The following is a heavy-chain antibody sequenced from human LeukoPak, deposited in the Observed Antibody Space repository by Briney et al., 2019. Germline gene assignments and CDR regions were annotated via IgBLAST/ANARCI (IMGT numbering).Heavy chain of an antibody. CDR1: GFTFSSYG. CDR2: IRYDGSNK. J-gene: IGHJ4*02. D-gene: IGHD3-22*01. Sequence: GGSLRLSCAASGFTFSSYGMHWVRQAPGKGLEWVAFIRYDGSNKHYADSVKGRFTISRDNSKNTLYLQMNSLRAEDTAVYYCAKDGHYYDSSGYFDYWGQGTLVTVSS. V-gene: IGHV3-30*02. CDR3: AKDGHYYDSSGYFDY.